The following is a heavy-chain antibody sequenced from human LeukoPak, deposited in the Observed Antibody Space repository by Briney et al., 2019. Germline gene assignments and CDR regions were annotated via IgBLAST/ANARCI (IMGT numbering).Heavy chain of an antibody. CDR2: MSVSGGKT. CDR3: ARHSGSYPFDY. J-gene: IGHJ4*02. V-gene: IGHV3-23*01. CDR1: GITFNKYA. Sequence: GGSLRLSCAASGITFNKYAMTWVRQAPGRGLEWVSAMSVSGGKTYYADSVKGRFTISRDNSKNTLYLQMNSLRAEDTAVYYCARHSGSYPFDYWGQGTLVTVSS. D-gene: IGHD1-26*01.